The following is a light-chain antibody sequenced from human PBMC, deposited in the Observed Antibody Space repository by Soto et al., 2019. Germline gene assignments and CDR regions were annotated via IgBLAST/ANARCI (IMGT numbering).Light chain of an antibody. CDR2: KAS. J-gene: IGKJ4*01. CDR3: QQYNTYPLT. CDR1: QTISTW. Sequence: DIQMTQSPSTLSASVGDRVTITCRASQTISTWLAWYQQKPGKAPKLLIYKASSLEGGVPSRFSSSGSGTEFNITISSLQPDDFATYYCQQYNTYPLTFGGGTTVDIK. V-gene: IGKV1-5*03.